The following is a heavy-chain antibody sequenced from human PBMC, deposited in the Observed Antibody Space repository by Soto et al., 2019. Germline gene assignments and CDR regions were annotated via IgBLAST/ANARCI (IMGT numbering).Heavy chain of an antibody. CDR3: ARDPGYYYDSSGYQGDY. CDR1: GFTFSSYW. D-gene: IGHD3-22*01. J-gene: IGHJ4*02. CDR2: INSDGSST. Sequence: LRLSCAASGFTFSSYWMHWVRQAPGKGLVWVSRINSDGSSTSYADSVKGRFTISRDNAKNTLYLQMNSLRAEDTAVYYCARDPGYYYDSSGYQGDYWGQGTLVTVSS. V-gene: IGHV3-74*01.